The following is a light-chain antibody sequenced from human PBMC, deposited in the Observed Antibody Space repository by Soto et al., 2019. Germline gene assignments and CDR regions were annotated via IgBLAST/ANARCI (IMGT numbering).Light chain of an antibody. Sequence: VMTQAPATLSVSPVERATLSCRASQTINNNVAWYQLKDGQVPRLVIYGASTRATDIPARFSGSGSGTDFTLTISRLEPEDFAVYYCQQYDSSPRTFGQGTKVDIK. CDR1: QTINNN. CDR2: GAS. CDR3: QQYDSSPRT. J-gene: IGKJ1*01. V-gene: IGKV3-15*01.